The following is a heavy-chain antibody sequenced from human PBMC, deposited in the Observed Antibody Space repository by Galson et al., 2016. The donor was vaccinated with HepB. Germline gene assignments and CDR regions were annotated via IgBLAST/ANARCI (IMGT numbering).Heavy chain of an antibody. J-gene: IGHJ3*02. CDR3: ARQTSVLTGSACDI. D-gene: IGHD4-17*01. CDR1: GGSISSTSYY. V-gene: IGHV4-39*01. CDR2: IYFSGST. Sequence: ETLSLTCTVSGGSISSTSYYWGWIRQPPGKGLEWIGSIYFSGSTYFNPSLKIQVTISVDTSKNRVSLKLSSVTAADTALYYCARQTSVLTGSACDIWGQGTVVTVSA.